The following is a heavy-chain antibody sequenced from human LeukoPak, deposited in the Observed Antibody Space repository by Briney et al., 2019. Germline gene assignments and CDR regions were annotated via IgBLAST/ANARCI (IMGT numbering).Heavy chain of an antibody. J-gene: IGHJ4*02. Sequence: GGSLRLSCAASGFTVSSNYMSWVRQAPGKGLEWVSVIYSGGSTYYADSVKGRFAISRDNSKNTLYLQMNSLRAEDTAVYYCAKDGWLLNCFDYWGQGTLVTVSS. CDR3: AKDGWLLNCFDY. V-gene: IGHV3-53*01. CDR1: GFTVSSNY. D-gene: IGHD5-24*01. CDR2: IYSGGST.